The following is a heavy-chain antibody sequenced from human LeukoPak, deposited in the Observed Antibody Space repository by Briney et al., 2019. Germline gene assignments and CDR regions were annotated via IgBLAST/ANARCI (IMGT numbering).Heavy chain of an antibody. V-gene: IGHV1-2*02. CDR1: GYTFTGYY. D-gene: IGHD2-2*01. Sequence: GASVKVSCKASGYTFTGYYMQWVRQAPGQGLEWMGWINPNSGGTNYAQKFQGRVTMTRDTSISTAYMELSRLRSDDTAVYYCAFYCSSTSCYLGNDYWGQGTLVTVSS. CDR3: AFYCSSTSCYLGNDY. CDR2: INPNSGGT. J-gene: IGHJ4*02.